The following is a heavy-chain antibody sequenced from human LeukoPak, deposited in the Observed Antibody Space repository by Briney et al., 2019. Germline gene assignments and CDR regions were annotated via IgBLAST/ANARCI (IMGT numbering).Heavy chain of an antibody. Sequence: PGGSLRLSCAASGFTVSSNYMSWVRQAPGKGLESVSVIYSGGSTYYAASVKGRFTISRDNSKNTLYLQMTTLRREATALYSRASGGLTTDHWFDPWGQGTLLTVSS. D-gene: IGHD3-22*01. J-gene: IGHJ5*02. CDR1: GFTVSSNY. CDR3: ASGGLTTDHWFDP. CDR2: IYSGGST. V-gene: IGHV3-53*01.